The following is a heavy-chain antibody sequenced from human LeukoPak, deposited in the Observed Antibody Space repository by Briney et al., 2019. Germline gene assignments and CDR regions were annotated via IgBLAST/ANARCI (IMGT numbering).Heavy chain of an antibody. V-gene: IGHV5-51*01. D-gene: IGHD2/OR15-2a*01. CDR2: IYPGDSDT. CDR3: ARLIIPTAPFDY. Sequence: GESLKISCKASGYSFTSCWIGWVRQTPGKGLEWMGIIYPGDSDTRHSPSFQGQVTISADKSVSTAYLRWSSLKASDTAMYYCARLIIPTAPFDYWGQGTLVTVSS. CDR1: GYSFTSCW. J-gene: IGHJ4*02.